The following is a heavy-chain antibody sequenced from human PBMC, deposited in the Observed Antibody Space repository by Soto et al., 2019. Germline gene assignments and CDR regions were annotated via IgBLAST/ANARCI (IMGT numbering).Heavy chain of an antibody. CDR2: IWYDGSNE. V-gene: IGHV3-33*01. D-gene: IGHD2-15*01. CDR3: AAQYCSGGSCYNDY. CDR1: GFTFSSYG. Sequence: GGSLRLSCAASGFTFSSYGMHWVRQAPGKGLEWVAVIWYDGSNEYYADSVKGRFTISRDNSKNTLYLQMNSLRAEDTAVYYCAAQYCSGGSCYNDYWGQGTLVTVSS. J-gene: IGHJ4*02.